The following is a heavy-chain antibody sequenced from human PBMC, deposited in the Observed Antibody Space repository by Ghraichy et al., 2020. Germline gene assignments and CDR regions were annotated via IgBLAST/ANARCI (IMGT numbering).Heavy chain of an antibody. D-gene: IGHD2-8*01. V-gene: IGHV3-30*04. CDR1: GLSISSFT. CDR3: VIYAGSDHLAFQY. J-gene: IGHJ4*02. Sequence: GGSLRLSCAVSGLSISSFTLHWIRRAPGKGLEWVALITHNADERKYMDSVEGRFTISRDNPKRSLYLQMNNLTTEDTGVYYCVIYAGSDHLAFQYWGQGAQVTVPS. CDR2: ITHNADER.